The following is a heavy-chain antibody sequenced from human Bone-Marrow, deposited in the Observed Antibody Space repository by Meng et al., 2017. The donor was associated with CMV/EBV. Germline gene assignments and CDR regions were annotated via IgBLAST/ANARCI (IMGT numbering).Heavy chain of an antibody. CDR1: GFPFSSYG. J-gene: IGHJ4*02. D-gene: IGHD2-2*01. Sequence: GGSLRLSCAASGFPFSSYGMHWVRQAPGKGLEWVAFIRSDGSKKNYADSVKGRFTISRDNSMNTLYLQMNSLRTDDTAVYYCAKYGPSWGNDYWGQGTLVTVSS. CDR2: IRSDGSKK. CDR3: AKYGPSWGNDY. V-gene: IGHV3-30*02.